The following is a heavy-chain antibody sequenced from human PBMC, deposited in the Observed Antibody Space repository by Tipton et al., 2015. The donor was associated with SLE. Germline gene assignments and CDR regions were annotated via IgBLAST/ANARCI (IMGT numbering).Heavy chain of an antibody. J-gene: IGHJ3*02. CDR1: GGSISSSSYY. CDR3: ARSNIIEPGAFGI. D-gene: IGHD3-10*01. V-gene: IGHV4-61*05. CDR2: IYNIGVT. Sequence: TLSLTCTVSGGSISSSSYYWGWIRQPPGKGLEWIGYIYNIGVTNYNPSLKSRVTISVDASKDQLSLRLNSVTAADTAVYYCARSNIIEPGAFGIWGQGTMVTVSS.